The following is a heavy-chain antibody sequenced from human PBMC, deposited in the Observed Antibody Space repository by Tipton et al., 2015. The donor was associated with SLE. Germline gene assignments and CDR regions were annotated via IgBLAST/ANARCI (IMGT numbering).Heavy chain of an antibody. D-gene: IGHD5-24*01. V-gene: IGHV4-38-2*02. CDR3: VRLELPATKADY. CDR1: GFSISVYY. J-gene: IGHJ4*02. CDR2: INHSGTT. Sequence: TLSLTCTVSGFSISVYYWGWIRQPPGKGLEWLGTINHSGTTYDNPSLKIRLTLSIDTSKNQFSLKLSSVTAADTAVYYCVRLELPATKADYWGPGTLVTVSS.